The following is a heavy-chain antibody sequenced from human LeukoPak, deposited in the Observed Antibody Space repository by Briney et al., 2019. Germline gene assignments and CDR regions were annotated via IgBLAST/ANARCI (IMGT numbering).Heavy chain of an antibody. J-gene: IGHJ4*02. D-gene: IGHD6-13*01. Sequence: NPGGSLRLSCAASGFTFSSYAMSWVRQAPGKGLEWVSSISSSSSYINYADSVKGRFTISRDNAKNSLYLQMNSLRAEDTAVYYCARDQVPRAAGNIFDYWGQGTLVTVSS. CDR3: ARDQVPRAAGNIFDY. CDR2: ISSSSSYI. V-gene: IGHV3-21*01. CDR1: GFTFSSYA.